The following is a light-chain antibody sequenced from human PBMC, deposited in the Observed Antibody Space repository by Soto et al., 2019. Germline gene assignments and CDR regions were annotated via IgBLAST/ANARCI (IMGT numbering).Light chain of an antibody. V-gene: IGLV2-14*01. CDR3: CSHAGGSSWV. CDR2: EVA. J-gene: IGLJ3*02. CDR1: DSDIGDNNY. Sequence: QSALTQPASVSGSPGQSITISCTGTDSDIGDNNYVSWYQQYPGRAPKLMIYEVANRPSGVSDRFSGSKSGNTASLTILGLQAEDEADYYCCSHAGGSSWVFGGGTKVTVL.